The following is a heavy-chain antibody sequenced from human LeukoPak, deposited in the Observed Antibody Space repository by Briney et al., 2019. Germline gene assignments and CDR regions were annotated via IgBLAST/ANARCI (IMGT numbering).Heavy chain of an antibody. J-gene: IGHJ4*02. CDR3: ASSVIVVKSLGFDY. Sequence: ASVKVSRKASGYTLNSYYMHWVRQAPAQGLEWVGIINPSWGSTSYAQKFQRGGTMTTDTSTRTVYMQLSSLRTEDTAVYYCASSVIVVKSLGFDYWGQGTLVTVSS. CDR2: INPSWGST. V-gene: IGHV1-46*02. D-gene: IGHD2/OR15-2a*01. CDR1: GYTLNSYY.